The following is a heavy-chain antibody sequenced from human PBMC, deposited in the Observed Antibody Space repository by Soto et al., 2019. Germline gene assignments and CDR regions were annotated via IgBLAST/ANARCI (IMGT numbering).Heavy chain of an antibody. V-gene: IGHV3-21*01. J-gene: IGHJ6*02. CDR1: GFPFSICS. D-gene: IGHD3-10*01. CDR3: ARDLGYYGSGSYGMDV. Sequence: GALGLASAASGFPFSICSMNGVRQAPGKGLEWVSSISSSSSYIYYADSVKGRFTISRDNAKNSLYLQMNSLRAEDTAVYYCARDLGYYGSGSYGMDVWGQGTTVTVSS. CDR2: ISSSSSYI.